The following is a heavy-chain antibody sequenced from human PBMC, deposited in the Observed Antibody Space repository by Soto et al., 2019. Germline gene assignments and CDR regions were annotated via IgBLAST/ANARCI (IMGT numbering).Heavy chain of an antibody. CDR2: IYSGGST. CDR3: AKDFRSGSYYYYGMDV. D-gene: IGHD3-3*01. CDR1: GFTVSSNY. J-gene: IGHJ6*02. Sequence: LRLSCAASGFTVSSNYMSWVRQAPGKGLEWVSVIYSGGSTYYADSVKGRFTISRDNSKNTLYPQMNSLRAEDTAVYYCAKDFRSGSYYYYGMDVWGQGTTVTVSS. V-gene: IGHV3-53*01.